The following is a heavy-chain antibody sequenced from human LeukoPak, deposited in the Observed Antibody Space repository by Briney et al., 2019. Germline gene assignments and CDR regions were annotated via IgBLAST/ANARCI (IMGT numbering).Heavy chain of an antibody. CDR2: ISYSGTT. V-gene: IGHV4-39*01. CDR1: GGSLSNNSYF. D-gene: IGHD4-23*01. Sequence: SETLSLTCTVSGGSLSNNSYFRGWIRQPPGKGLEWLGSISYSGTTYYNPSLKSRVTISVGTSKNQFSLNLSSVTAADTAVYYCARRTPYGGNSGGFGHWGQGALVTVSS. CDR3: ARRTPYGGNSGGFGH. J-gene: IGHJ4*02.